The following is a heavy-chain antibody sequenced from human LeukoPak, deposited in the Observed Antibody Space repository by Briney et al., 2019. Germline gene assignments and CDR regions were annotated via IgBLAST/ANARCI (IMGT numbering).Heavy chain of an antibody. J-gene: IGHJ4*02. CDR2: IRSKANSYAT. CDR3: TRSSPIAAFDY. V-gene: IGHV3-73*01. Sequence: GGSLRLACAASGLTFSGSAMHWVRQASGKGLEWVGRIRSKANSYATAYAASVDGRVTISRDDSKNTAYLQMNSLKTEDTAVYYCTRSSPIAAFDYWGQGSLVTVYS. D-gene: IGHD6-13*01. CDR1: GLTFSGSA.